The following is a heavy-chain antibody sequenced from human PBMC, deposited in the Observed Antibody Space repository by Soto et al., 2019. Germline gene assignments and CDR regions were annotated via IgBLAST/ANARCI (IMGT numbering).Heavy chain of an antibody. Sequence: LSLTCTVSGGSISSGGYYWSWIRQHPGKGLEWIGYIYYSGSTYYNPSLKSRVTISVDTSKNQFSLKLSSVTAADTAVYYCARDDYGDKGAFDIWGQGTMVTVSS. J-gene: IGHJ3*02. V-gene: IGHV4-31*03. CDR1: GGSISSGGYY. CDR2: IYYSGST. D-gene: IGHD4-17*01. CDR3: ARDDYGDKGAFDI.